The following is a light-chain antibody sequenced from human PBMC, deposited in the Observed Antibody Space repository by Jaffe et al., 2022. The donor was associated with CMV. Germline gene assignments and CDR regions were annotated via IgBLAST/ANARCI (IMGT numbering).Light chain of an antibody. CDR1: SSNIGKNY. V-gene: IGLV1-51*01. CDR3: GTWDSSLSAHWV. J-gene: IGLJ3*02. Sequence: QSVLTQPPSVSAVPGQKVTISCSGSSSNIGKNYVSWYQQLPGTAPKLLIYDNNKRPSEIPDRFSGSKSGTSATLGITGLQTGDEADYYCGTWDSSLSAHWVFGGGTKLTVL. CDR2: DNN.